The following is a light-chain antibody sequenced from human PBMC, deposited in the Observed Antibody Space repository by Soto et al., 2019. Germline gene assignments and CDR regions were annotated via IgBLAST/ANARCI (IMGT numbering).Light chain of an antibody. CDR3: QTWGNGFWV. CDR2: VNSDGSH. Sequence: QPVLTQSPSASASLGASVKLTCTLNSGHSSYAIAWHQQQPEKGPRFLMKVNSDGSHTKGDGIPDRFSGSSSGAERHLIISSLQSEDEADYYCQTWGNGFWVFGGGTKLTVL. J-gene: IGLJ3*02. V-gene: IGLV4-69*01. CDR1: SGHSSYA.